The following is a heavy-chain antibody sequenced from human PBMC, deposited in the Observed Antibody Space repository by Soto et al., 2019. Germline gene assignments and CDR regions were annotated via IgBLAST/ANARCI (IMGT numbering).Heavy chain of an antibody. V-gene: IGHV1-69*13. Sequence: SVKVSCKASGGTFSSYAISWVRQAPGQGLEWMGGIIPIFGTANYAQKFQGRVTITADESTSTAYMELSSLRSEGTAVYYCARRIFRPGYYDSSALLDPWGQGTLVTVSS. CDR2: IIPIFGTA. CDR1: GGTFSSYA. D-gene: IGHD3-22*01. CDR3: ARRIFRPGYYDSSALLDP. J-gene: IGHJ5*02.